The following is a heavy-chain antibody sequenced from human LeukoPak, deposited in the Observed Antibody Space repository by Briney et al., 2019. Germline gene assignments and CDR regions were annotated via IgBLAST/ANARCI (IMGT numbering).Heavy chain of an antibody. CDR2: INHSGST. D-gene: IGHD2-8*01. CDR3: ARVSGYCPDGVCRFDF. V-gene: IGHV4-34*01. CDR1: GGSFSGYY. Sequence: SETLSLTCAVYGGSFSGYYWSWIRQPPGKGLEWIGEINHSGSTNYNPSLKSRVTISGDTSKNQFSLNLISVTAADTAVYYCARVSGYCPDGVCRFDFWGQGTLVTVSS. J-gene: IGHJ4*02.